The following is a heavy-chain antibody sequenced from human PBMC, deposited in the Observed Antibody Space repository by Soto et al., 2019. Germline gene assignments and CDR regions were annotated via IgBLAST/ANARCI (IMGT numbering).Heavy chain of an antibody. CDR2: INQSGST. V-gene: IGHV4-34*01. CDR1: GGSFSGYY. Sequence: QVQLQQWGAGLLKPSETLSLTCAVNGGSFSGYYWTWIRQSPGKGLEWVGEINQSGSTKYNPSLKSRVTMSVDTSKTHFSLQLTSVTAADTAVYYCARNGSYYDFWRGHYSGGGMDVWGQGTTVTVSS. J-gene: IGHJ6*02. CDR3: ARNGSYYDFWRGHYSGGGMDV. D-gene: IGHD3-3*01.